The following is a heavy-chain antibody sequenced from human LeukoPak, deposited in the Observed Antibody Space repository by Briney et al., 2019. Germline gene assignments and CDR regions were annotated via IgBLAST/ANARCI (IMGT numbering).Heavy chain of an antibody. CDR1: GYTFTTYG. V-gene: IGHV1-18*01. CDR2: ISAFTGNT. Sequence: ASVKVSCKTSGYTFTTYGISWVRQAPGQGLEYMGWISAFTGNTNYAQKFQGRVAMTMDTSTSTVEMELRSLKYDDTAAYFCARLSYDGEGYWGQGTLVTVSS. J-gene: IGHJ4*02. D-gene: IGHD3-10*01. CDR3: ARLSYDGEGY.